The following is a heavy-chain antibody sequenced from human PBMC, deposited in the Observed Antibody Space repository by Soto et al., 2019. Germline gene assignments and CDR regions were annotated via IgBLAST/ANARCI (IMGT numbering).Heavy chain of an antibody. J-gene: IGHJ4*02. CDR2: IFHTGTT. D-gene: IGHD3-9*01. CDR3: ARAYYDVLTGFYVRYFDY. V-gene: IGHV4-30-4*01. Sequence: QVQLKESGPGRVKPSQTLSLTCSVSGGSIKSGDYYWSWIRQPPGKGLGWIGYIFHTGTTYYNPSHKTRTTISIDTSRKQFSLRLRSVTAADTAVYFCARAYYDVLTGFYVRYFDYWGQGTRVAVSS. CDR1: GGSIKSGDYY.